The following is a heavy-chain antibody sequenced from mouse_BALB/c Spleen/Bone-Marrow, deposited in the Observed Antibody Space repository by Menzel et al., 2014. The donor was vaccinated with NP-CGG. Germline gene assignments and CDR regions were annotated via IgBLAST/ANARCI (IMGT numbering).Heavy chain of an antibody. CDR3: ARHNPRRYAMYY. V-gene: IGHV2-6-1*01. CDR1: GFSLTSYG. CDR2: IWSDGST. D-gene: IGHD3-1*01. Sequence: QVQLKESGPGLVSPSQSLSITCTISGFSLTSYGVHWVRQPPGKGLEWLVVIWSDGSTTYNSALKSRLSISKDNSKSQVFLKMNSLQTDDTAMYYCARHNPRRYAMYYWGQGTSVTVSS. J-gene: IGHJ4*01.